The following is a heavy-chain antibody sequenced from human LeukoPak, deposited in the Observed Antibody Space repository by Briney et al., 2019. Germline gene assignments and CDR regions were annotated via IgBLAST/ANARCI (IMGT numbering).Heavy chain of an antibody. CDR3: ASAREYCGGAECYEYFQH. J-gene: IGHJ1*01. CDR2: IYGGGST. D-gene: IGHD2-21*01. Sequence: PGGSLRLSCAASGLPVRTHSMSWVRQAPGKGLEWVSVIYGGGSTYYADSVNGRSTISRDSSKNTLFLQMNSLRAEDTALYYCASAREYCGGAECYEYFQHWGQGTLVTVSS. CDR1: GLPVRTHS. V-gene: IGHV3-53*01.